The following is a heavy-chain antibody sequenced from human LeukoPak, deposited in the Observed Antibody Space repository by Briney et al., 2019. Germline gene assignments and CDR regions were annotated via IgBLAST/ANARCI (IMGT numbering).Heavy chain of an antibody. CDR2: IYTSGST. V-gene: IGHV4-61*02. CDR1: GGSISSGSYY. CDR3: ARAQEGDAFDI. Sequence: PSETLSLTCTVSGGSISSGSYYWSCIRQPAGKGLEWIGRIYTSGSTNYNPSLKSRVTISVDTSKNQFSLKLSSVTAADTAVYYCARAQEGDAFDIWGQGTMVTVSS. J-gene: IGHJ3*02.